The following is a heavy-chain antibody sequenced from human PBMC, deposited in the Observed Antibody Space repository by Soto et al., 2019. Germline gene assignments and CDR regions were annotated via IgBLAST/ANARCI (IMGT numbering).Heavy chain of an antibody. Sequence: QVQLVQSGAEVKKPGSSMKVSCKASGGTFSSCAISWVRQAPGQGLEWMGGIIPIFGTANYAQKFQGRVTITADESTSTAYMELSSLRSEDTAVYYCARVDCSGGSCYVSRGWFDPWGQGTLVTVSS. J-gene: IGHJ5*02. V-gene: IGHV1-69*01. CDR1: GGTFSSCA. CDR3: ARVDCSGGSCYVSRGWFDP. CDR2: IIPIFGTA. D-gene: IGHD2-15*01.